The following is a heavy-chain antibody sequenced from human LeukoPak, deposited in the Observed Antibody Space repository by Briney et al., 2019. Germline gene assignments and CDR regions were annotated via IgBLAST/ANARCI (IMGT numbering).Heavy chain of an antibody. Sequence: GESLKISCKGSGYSFTSYWIGWVRQMPGKGLEWMGIIYPGDSDTRYSPSFQGQGTISADKSISTAYLQWSSLKASDTAMYYCARQRSTAYYDSSGLPYDAFDIWGQGTMVTVSS. CDR2: IYPGDSDT. J-gene: IGHJ3*02. V-gene: IGHV5-51*01. D-gene: IGHD3-22*01. CDR3: ARQRSTAYYDSSGLPYDAFDI. CDR1: GYSFTSYW.